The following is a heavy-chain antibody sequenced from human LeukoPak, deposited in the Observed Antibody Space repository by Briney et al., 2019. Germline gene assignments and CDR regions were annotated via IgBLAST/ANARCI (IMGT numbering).Heavy chain of an antibody. V-gene: IGHV3-48*03. D-gene: IGHD3-22*01. J-gene: IGHJ4*02. CDR3: AGGHSSGYYPIDY. CDR2: ISSSGSTI. CDR1: GFPFSAYE. Sequence: PGGSLRLSCAASGFPFSAYEMNWVRQAPGKGLEWISYISSSGSTIYYADSVKGRFTISRDNAKNSLYLQLSSLSAEDTAVYYCAGGHSSGYYPIDYWGQGTLVTVSS.